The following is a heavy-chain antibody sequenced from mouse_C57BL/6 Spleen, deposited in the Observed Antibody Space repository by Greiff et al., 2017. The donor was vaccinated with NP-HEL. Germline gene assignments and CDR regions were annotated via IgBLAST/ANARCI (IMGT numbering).Heavy chain of an antibody. CDR3: TRLTTVVVDY. CDR2: IDPETGGT. V-gene: IGHV1-15*01. CDR1: GYTFTDYE. Sequence: QVQLQQSGAELVRPGALVTLSCKASGYTFTDYEMHWVKQTPVHGLEWVGAIDPETGGTAYNQKFKGKAILTADKSSSTAYMELRSLTSEDSAVYYCTRLTTVVVDYWGQGTTLTVSS. J-gene: IGHJ2*01. D-gene: IGHD1-1*01.